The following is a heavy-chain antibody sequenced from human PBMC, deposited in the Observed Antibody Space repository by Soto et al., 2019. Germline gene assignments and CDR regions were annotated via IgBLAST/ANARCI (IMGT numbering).Heavy chain of an antibody. Sequence: QVQLVQSGAEVKKPGASVKVSCKASGYTFTSYAMHWVRQAPGQRLEWMGWINAGNGNTKYSQKFQGRVTITRVKRGNGKKKNSPKVPGRSTITRDTSASTAYMELSSLRSEDTAVYYCARGRGSGSYYGARWFDPWGQGTLVTVSS. CDR2: INAGNGNT. CDR1: GYTFTSYA. D-gene: IGHD1-26*01. J-gene: IGHJ5*02. CDR3: SASTAYMELSSLRSEDTAVYYCARGRGSGSYYGARWFDP. V-gene: IGHV1-3*01.